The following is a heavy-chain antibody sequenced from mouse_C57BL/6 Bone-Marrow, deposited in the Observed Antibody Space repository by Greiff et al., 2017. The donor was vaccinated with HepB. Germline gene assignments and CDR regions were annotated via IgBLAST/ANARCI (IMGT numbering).Heavy chain of an antibody. V-gene: IGHV14-4*01. J-gene: IGHJ3*01. CDR1: GFNIKDDY. CDR3: TTSYGSSSAY. Sequence: EVKLQQSGAELVRPGASVKLSCTASGFNIKDDYMHWVKQRPEQGLEWIGWIDPENGDTEYASKFQGKATITADTSSNTAYLQLSSLTSEDTAVYYCTTSYGSSSAYWGQGTLVTVSA. CDR2: IDPENGDT. D-gene: IGHD1-1*01.